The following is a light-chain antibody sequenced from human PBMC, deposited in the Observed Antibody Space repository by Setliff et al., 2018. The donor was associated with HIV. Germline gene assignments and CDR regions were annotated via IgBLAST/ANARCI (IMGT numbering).Light chain of an antibody. V-gene: IGLV2-14*01. Sequence: QSALTQPASVSGSPGQSITISCTGTSSDVGGYNYVSWYQQHPGKAPKLMIYEVSNRPSGVSNRFSGSKSGKMASLTISGLQAEDEADYYCCSYAGSSYVFGTGTKVTVL. CDR1: SSDVGGYNY. CDR3: CSYAGSSYV. CDR2: EVS. J-gene: IGLJ1*01.